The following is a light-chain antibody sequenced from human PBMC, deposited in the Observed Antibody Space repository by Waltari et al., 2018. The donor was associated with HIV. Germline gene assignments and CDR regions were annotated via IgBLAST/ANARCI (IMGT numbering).Light chain of an antibody. J-gene: IGKJ3*01. V-gene: IGKV1-5*03. Sequence: DILMTQSPSTLSASVGDRVTITCRASQNINSWLAWYQQRPGRAPRLLIYKASNLQQGVPSRFSGGGSGTEFTLTIDSLQPDDFATYYCQQYNIDFYTFGQGTKV. CDR2: KAS. CDR3: QQYNIDFYT. CDR1: QNINSW.